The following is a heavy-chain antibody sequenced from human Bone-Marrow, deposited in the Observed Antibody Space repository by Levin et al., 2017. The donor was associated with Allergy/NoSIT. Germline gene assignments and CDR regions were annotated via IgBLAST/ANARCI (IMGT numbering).Heavy chain of an antibody. CDR3: ARIDGLYGDYVRWFDP. CDR2: LSHSATT. CDR1: GYSIRSGYY. J-gene: IGHJ5*02. D-gene: IGHD4-17*01. V-gene: IGHV4-38-2*01. Sequence: SQTLSLTCAVSGYSIRSGYYWGWIRQPPGTGLEWIGSLSHSATTYYNPSLKSRATISADTSKNQFSLRLNSVTAADTAVYYCARIDGLYGDYVRWFDPWGQGTLVTVSS.